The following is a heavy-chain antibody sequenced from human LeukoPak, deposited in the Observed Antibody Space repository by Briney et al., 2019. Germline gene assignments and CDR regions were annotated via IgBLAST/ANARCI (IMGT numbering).Heavy chain of an antibody. V-gene: IGHV3-48*02. Sequence: GGSLRLSCAASGFTFSTYNINWVRQAPGKGLEWVSYISSSSSTKYYAESVKGRFTISRDDAKNSLYLQMNSLRDEDTAVYYCARGRWYCGITTCLNSFDYWGQGTLVTVSS. J-gene: IGHJ4*02. CDR1: GFTFSTYN. CDR2: ISSSSSTK. CDR3: ARGRWYCGITTCLNSFDY. D-gene: IGHD2-2*01.